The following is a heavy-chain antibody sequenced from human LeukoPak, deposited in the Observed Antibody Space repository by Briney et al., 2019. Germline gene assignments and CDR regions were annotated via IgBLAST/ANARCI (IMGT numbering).Heavy chain of an antibody. CDR2: IYYSGST. Sequence: SETLSPTCTVSGGSISSSSYYWGWIRQPPGKGLEWIGSIYYSGSTYYNPSLKSRVTISVDTSKNQFSLKLSSVTAADTAVYYCARTITMIVVVIDYWGQGTLVTVSS. D-gene: IGHD3-22*01. V-gene: IGHV4-39*01. CDR1: GGSISSSSYY. CDR3: ARTITMIVVVIDY. J-gene: IGHJ4*02.